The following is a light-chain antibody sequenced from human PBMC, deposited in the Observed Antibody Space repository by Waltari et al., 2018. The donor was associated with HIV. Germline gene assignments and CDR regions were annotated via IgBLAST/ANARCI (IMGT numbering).Light chain of an antibody. Sequence: DIGITQSPDSLPVSLGARATFNGTSSCSSFYIRNFLAWYQQKPGQPPKVLIYWASIRAFGVPDRFSGSGSGTDFSLTISSVQAGDAAPYFCQQHYILRSTFGGGTKLEI. CDR2: WAS. V-gene: IGKV4-1*01. CDR1: CSSFYIRNF. CDR3: QQHYILRST. J-gene: IGKJ4*01.